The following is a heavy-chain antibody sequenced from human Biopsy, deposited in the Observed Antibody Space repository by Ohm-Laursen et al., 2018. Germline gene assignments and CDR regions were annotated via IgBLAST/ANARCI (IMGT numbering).Heavy chain of an antibody. V-gene: IGHV1-69*04. CDR2: IIPILRTT. CDR1: TGTFDSYG. Sequence: SSVKVSCKASTGTFDSYGVTWVRQAPGQGLEWMGRIIPILRTTTYAPKFQGRVTFTADKSSSTAYLELSSLTSEDTAMLYCAREAIGYQLPCDDWGQGTLVTVSS. CDR3: AREAIGYQLPCDD. D-gene: IGHD2-15*01. J-gene: IGHJ4*02.